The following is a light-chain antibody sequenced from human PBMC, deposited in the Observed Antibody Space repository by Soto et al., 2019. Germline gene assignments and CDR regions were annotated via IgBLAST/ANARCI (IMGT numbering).Light chain of an antibody. Sequence: QLGLTQSPSASASLGASVELTCTLCSGHSSYAIAWHQKQPGKGPRYLMDLNNDGSHTTGDGSPDRFSGSSSGADRDLIITCLQSEDEADYYCQTWGTGFQFFGGGTKLTVL. CDR1: SGHSSYA. J-gene: IGLJ2*01. CDR3: QTWGTGFQF. V-gene: IGLV4-69*01. CDR2: LNNDGSH.